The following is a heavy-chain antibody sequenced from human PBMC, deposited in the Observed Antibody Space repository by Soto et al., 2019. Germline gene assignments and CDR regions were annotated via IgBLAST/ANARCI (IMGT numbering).Heavy chain of an antibody. V-gene: IGHV3-11*01. J-gene: IGHJ4*02. CDR1: GFTFSDYY. Sequence: GSLRLSCAASGFTFSDYYMSWIRQAPGKGLEWVSYISSSGSTIYYADSVKGRFTISRDNANNSLYLQMNSLRAEDTAVYYCASRTSSPVAGTGYWGQGTLVTVSS. CDR3: ASRTSSPVAGTGY. D-gene: IGHD6-19*01. CDR2: ISSSGSTI.